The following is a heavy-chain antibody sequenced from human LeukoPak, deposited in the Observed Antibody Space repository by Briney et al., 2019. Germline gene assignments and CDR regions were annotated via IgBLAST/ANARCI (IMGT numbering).Heavy chain of an antibody. Sequence: PGGSLRLSCAASGFTFSNAWMSWVRQAPGKGLEWVGRIKSKTDGGTTDYAAPVKGRFTISRDDSKNTLYLQMNSLRADDTAVYYCAKDISGGDCPDYWGQGTLVTVSS. CDR2: IKSKTDGGTT. D-gene: IGHD2-21*02. CDR1: GFTFSNAW. V-gene: IGHV3-15*01. J-gene: IGHJ4*02. CDR3: AKDISGGDCPDY.